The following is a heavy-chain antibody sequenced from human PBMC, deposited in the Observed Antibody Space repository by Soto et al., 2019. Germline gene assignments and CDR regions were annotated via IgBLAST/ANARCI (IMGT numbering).Heavy chain of an antibody. V-gene: IGHV3-23*01. CDR1: GFTFSSYA. D-gene: IGHD1-26*01. CDR2: ISGSGDST. J-gene: IGHJ4*02. CDR3: ATRGSGSYYNY. Sequence: EVQLLESGGDLVQPGGSLRLSCAASGFTFSSYAMSWVRQAPGKGLEWVSAISGSGDSTYYADSVKGRFTISRDNSKNTVYLQMNSLRGEDTAVYYCATRGSGSYYNYWGQGTLVTVSS.